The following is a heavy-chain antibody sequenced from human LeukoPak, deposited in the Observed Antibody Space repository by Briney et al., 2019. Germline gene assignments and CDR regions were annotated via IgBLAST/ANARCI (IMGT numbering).Heavy chain of an antibody. V-gene: IGHV3-21*01. CDR1: GFTFSYYS. Sequence: GGSLRLSCAASGFTFSYYSMNWVRQAPGKGLEWVSSISSSSSYIYYADSVEGRFTISRDNAKNSLSLQMNSLRAEDTAVYYCARNEGYSLDYWGQGTLVTVSS. CDR3: ARNEGYSLDY. CDR2: ISSSSSYI. J-gene: IGHJ4*02.